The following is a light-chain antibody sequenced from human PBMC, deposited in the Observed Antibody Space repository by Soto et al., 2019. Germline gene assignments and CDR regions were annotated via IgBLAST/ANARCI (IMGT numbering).Light chain of an antibody. V-gene: IGLV2-8*01. Sequence: QSALTQPRSVSGSPGQSVTLSCTGTSSDVGGYHYVSWYQQHPGKAPKLMIYEVNKRPSGVPDRFSGSKSGNTASLTVSGLQAEDEADYYCSSYAGSSNVFGTGTKLTVL. CDR1: SSDVGGYHY. J-gene: IGLJ1*01. CDR2: EVN. CDR3: SSYAGSSNV.